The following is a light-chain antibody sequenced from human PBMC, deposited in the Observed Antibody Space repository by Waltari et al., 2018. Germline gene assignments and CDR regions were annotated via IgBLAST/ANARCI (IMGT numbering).Light chain of an antibody. CDR3: SSYTTSNTLV. V-gene: IGLV2-14*03. J-gene: IGLJ1*01. CDR1: SSDVGGSNY. Sequence: QFALAQPPSVSGSPGPSIPISCTGTSSDVGGSNYVSCYQQHPGKAPKLMIYDVSNRPSGVSNRFSGSKSGNTASLTISGLQAEDEADYYCSSYTTSNTLVFGTGTNVIVL. CDR2: DVS.